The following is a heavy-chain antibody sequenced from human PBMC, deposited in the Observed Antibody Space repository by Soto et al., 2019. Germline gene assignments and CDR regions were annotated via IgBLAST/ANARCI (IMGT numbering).Heavy chain of an antibody. V-gene: IGHV4-30-2*01. CDR3: ARLGGYYQSLDS. J-gene: IGHJ4*02. D-gene: IGHD3-22*01. Sequence: SETLSLTCAVSGGSISSFCYSWSWIRQPPGKGLEWIGYMYHSGSTYYNPSLKSRVSISIDTSKSEVSLKLTSVTAADTAVYYCARLGGYYQSLDSWGQGTVVTVSS. CDR1: GGSISSFCYS. CDR2: MYHSGST.